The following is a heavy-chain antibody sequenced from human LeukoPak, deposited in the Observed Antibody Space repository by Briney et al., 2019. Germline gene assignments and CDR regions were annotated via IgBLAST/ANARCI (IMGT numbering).Heavy chain of an antibody. CDR1: GFTFSSYA. CDR3: YDSGSYRTNFDY. CDR2: ISSSGSTI. Sequence: PGGSLRLSCAASGFTFSSYAMSWVRQAPGKGLEWVSYISSSGSTIYYADSVKGRFTISRDNAKNSLYLQMNSLRAEDTAVYYCYDSGSYRTNFDYWGQGTLVTVSS. V-gene: IGHV3-48*03. J-gene: IGHJ4*02. D-gene: IGHD3-10*01.